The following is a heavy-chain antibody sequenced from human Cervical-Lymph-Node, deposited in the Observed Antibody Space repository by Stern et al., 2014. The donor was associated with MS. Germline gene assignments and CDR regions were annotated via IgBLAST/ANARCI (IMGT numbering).Heavy chain of an antibody. V-gene: IGHV4-4*07. CDR2: IYSSGAT. D-gene: IGHD4-17*01. CDR3: ARQTSVTSSLNFYYGMDV. Sequence: QVQLQESGPGLVKPSETLSLTCTVSVGYISDYYWNWIRQPAGKGLEWIGRIYSSGATNYNPSLKSRVTMSVDTPKNQFSLKLTSLSAADTAVYYCARQTSVTSSLNFYYGMDVWGQGTTVTVSS. CDR1: VGYISDYY. J-gene: IGHJ6*02.